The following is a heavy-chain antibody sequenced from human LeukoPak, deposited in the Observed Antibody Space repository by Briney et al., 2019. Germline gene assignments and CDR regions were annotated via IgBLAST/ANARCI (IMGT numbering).Heavy chain of an antibody. D-gene: IGHD4-17*01. CDR3: TTDPNHDYGRLRGKAKTH. J-gene: IGHJ4*02. V-gene: IGHV3-15*01. CDR2: IKSKTDGGTT. CDR1: GFTFSNAW. Sequence: PGGSLRLSCAASGFTFSNAWMSWVRQAPGKGLEWVGRIKSKTDGGTTDYAAPVKGRFTISRDDSKNTLYLQMNSLKTEDTAVYYCTTDPNHDYGRLRGKAKTHGGQGTLVTVSS.